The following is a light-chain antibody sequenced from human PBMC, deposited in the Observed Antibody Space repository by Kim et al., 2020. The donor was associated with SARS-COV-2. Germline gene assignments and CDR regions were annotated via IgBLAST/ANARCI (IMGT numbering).Light chain of an antibody. Sequence: QSALTQPPSASGSPGQSVTISCTGTSSDVANYNYVSWYQQHPGKAPKLMIYEVTKRPSGVPDLFSGSMSGNTASLTVSGLQAEDEADYYCSSCTGRNNYVFETGTKVTVL. V-gene: IGLV2-8*01. CDR1: SSDVANYNY. CDR2: EVT. J-gene: IGLJ1*01. CDR3: SSCTGRNNYV.